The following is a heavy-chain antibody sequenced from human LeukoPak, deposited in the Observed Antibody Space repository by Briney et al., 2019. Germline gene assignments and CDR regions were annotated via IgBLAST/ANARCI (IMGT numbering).Heavy chain of an antibody. CDR1: GFTFSTYG. CDR2: ITGSGGST. V-gene: IGHV3-23*01. Sequence: GGSLRLSCVASGFTFSTYGMSWVRQAPGKGLEWVSAITGSGGSTYYADPAKGRFTISRDNSKNTLYMQINSLRVEDTAVYYCARDQLGAVLYFDYWGQGALVTVSS. D-gene: IGHD1-1*01. CDR3: ARDQLGAVLYFDY. J-gene: IGHJ4*02.